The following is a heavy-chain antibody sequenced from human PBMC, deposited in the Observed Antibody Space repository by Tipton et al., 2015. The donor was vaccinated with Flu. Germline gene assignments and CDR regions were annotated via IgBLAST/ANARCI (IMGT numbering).Heavy chain of an antibody. J-gene: IGHJ4*02. V-gene: IGHV3-30*02. D-gene: IGHD1-26*01. Sequence: GSLRLSCAASGFTFRTNGMHWVRQAPGKGLEWVAHIRSDETTEYADSVKGRFTISRDNSTDMLYLQMNSLRAEDTAVFYCAKSGGFDSWNQGALVIVSS. CDR1: GFTFRTNG. CDR2: IRSDETTE. CDR3: AKSGGFDS.